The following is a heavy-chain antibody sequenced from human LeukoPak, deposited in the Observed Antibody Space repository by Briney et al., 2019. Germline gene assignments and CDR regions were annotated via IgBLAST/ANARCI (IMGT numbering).Heavy chain of an antibody. Sequence: SETLSLTCTVSGGSISSYYWSWIRQPPGKGLEWIGYIYYSGSTNYNPSLKSRVTISVDTSKNQFSLKLSSVTAADTAVYFCAGGGDSGGYYYPMFDYWGQGTLVTVSS. V-gene: IGHV4-59*01. D-gene: IGHD3-22*01. CDR1: GGSISSYY. CDR3: AGGGDSGGYYYPMFDY. J-gene: IGHJ4*02. CDR2: IYYSGST.